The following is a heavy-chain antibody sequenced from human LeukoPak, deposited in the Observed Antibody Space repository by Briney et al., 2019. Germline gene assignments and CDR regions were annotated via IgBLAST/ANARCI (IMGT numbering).Heavy chain of an antibody. CDR3: ARGGSSGWPVDY. D-gene: IGHD6-19*01. J-gene: IGHJ4*02. Sequence: GGSLRLSCAASGFTFSSYSMNWVRQAPGKGLEWVSSISSSSYIYYADSVKGRFTISRDNAKNSLYLQMNSLRAEDTAVYYCARGGSSGWPVDYWGQGTLVTVSS. CDR2: ISSSSYI. CDR1: GFTFSSYS. V-gene: IGHV3-21*01.